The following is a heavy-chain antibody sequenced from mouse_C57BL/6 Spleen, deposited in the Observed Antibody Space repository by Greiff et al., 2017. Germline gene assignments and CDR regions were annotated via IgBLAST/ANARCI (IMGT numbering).Heavy chain of an antibody. CDR2: IDPSDSET. V-gene: IGHV1-52*01. CDR1: GYTFTSYW. J-gene: IGHJ2*01. D-gene: IGHD2-3*01. CDR3: ARWDGYYAFDY. Sequence: QVQLQQPGAELVRPGSSVKLSCKASGYTFTSYWMHWVKQRPIQGLEWIGNIDPSDSETHYNQKFKDKATLTVDKSSSTAYMQLRSLTSEDSAVYYCARWDGYYAFDYWGQGTTLTVSS.